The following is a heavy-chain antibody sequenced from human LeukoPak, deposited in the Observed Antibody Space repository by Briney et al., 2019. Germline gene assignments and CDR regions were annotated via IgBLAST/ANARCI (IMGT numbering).Heavy chain of an antibody. CDR1: GFTFHSYT. V-gene: IGHV3-48*01. CDR3: VRDYNWAFDV. CDR2: IDGSGTIT. Sequence: PGGSLRLACAVSGFTFHSYTVNWVRQAPGKGLECLSFIDGSGTITYYADSVRGRFPISINDAKTSLYLHITSLRAEHTAVYYSVRDYNWAFDVWGQGTMVAVSS. J-gene: IGHJ3*01. D-gene: IGHD1-20*01.